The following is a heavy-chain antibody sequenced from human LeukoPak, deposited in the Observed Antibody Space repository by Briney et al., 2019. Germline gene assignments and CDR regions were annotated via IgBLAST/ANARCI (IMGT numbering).Heavy chain of an antibody. D-gene: IGHD2-21*02. CDR3: AREETAPPMTASYYYYVDV. CDR2: INPNTGGT. Sequence: ASVKVSCKASGYTLTDYYIHWVRQAPGQGLEWMGWINPNTGGTNYAQKFQGRVSMTRDTSINTAYMDMSSLRSDDTAVYYCAREETAPPMTASYYYYVDVWGKGTTVTVSS. CDR1: GYTLTDYY. J-gene: IGHJ6*03. V-gene: IGHV1-2*02.